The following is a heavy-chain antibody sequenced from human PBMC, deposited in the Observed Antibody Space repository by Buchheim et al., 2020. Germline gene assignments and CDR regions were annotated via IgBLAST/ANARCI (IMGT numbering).Heavy chain of an antibody. Sequence: QVQLVQSGAEVKKPGASVKVSCKASGYTFTGYYMHWVRQAPGQGLEWMGWINPNSGGTNYAQKFQGWVTMTRDTSIRPAYLELSRLRSDDTAVYYCARVRRYCSGGSCYSVFDYWGQGTL. CDR1: GYTFTGYY. J-gene: IGHJ4*02. CDR3: ARVRRYCSGGSCYSVFDY. D-gene: IGHD2-15*01. V-gene: IGHV1-2*04. CDR2: INPNSGGT.